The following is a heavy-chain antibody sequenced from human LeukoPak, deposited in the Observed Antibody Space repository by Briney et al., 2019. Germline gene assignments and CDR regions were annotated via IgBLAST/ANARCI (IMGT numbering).Heavy chain of an antibody. J-gene: IGHJ4*02. V-gene: IGHV3-7*05. CDR1: GFTFSSYS. Sequence: GGSLRLSCAASGFTFSSYSMNWVRQAPGKGLEWVANIKQDGSEKNYVESVKGRFTISRDNAKNSLYLQMNSLTADDTALYYCARGGIPVTGTHYYWGQGTLVTVSS. CDR3: ARGGIPVTGTHYY. CDR2: IKQDGSEK. D-gene: IGHD6-19*01.